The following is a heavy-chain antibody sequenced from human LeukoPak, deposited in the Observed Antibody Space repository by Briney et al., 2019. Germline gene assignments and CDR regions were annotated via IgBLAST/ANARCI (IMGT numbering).Heavy chain of an antibody. CDR2: ISGSGGGT. CDR3: AKTQGMATIAAFDY. Sequence: GGSLRLSCAGSGFTFSRHAMSWVRQAPGKGLEWVSTISGSGGGTYYADSVKGRFTISRDNSKNTLYLQMKSLRAEDTAIYYCAKTQGMATIAAFDYWGQGTLVTVSS. J-gene: IGHJ4*02. CDR1: GFTFSRHA. V-gene: IGHV3-23*01. D-gene: IGHD5-24*01.